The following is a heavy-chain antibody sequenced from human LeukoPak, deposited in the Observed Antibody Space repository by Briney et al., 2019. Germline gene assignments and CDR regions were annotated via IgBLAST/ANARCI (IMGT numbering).Heavy chain of an antibody. CDR1: GFSLSTGGVG. CDR2: IYGNNDK. V-gene: IGHV2-5*01. D-gene: IGHD1-1*01. CDR3: AHRRRTGLENWFDP. J-gene: IGHJ5*02. Sequence: SGPTLVKPTQTLXLTCTFSGFSLSTGGVGVGWIRQPPGKALEWLALIYGNNDKRYSPSLKSRLTITKDTSKNQVVLTMTNMDPVDTATYYCAHRRRTGLENWFDPWGQGTLVTVSS.